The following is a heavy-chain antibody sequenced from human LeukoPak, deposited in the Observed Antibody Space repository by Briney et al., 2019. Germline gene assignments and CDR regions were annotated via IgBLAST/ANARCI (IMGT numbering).Heavy chain of an antibody. J-gene: IGHJ3*02. CDR1: RGSISNYW. D-gene: IGHD5-24*01. V-gene: IGHV4-4*07. Sequence: PSETLSLTCTVSRGSISNYWWSWIRQAAGKGLEWIGRVYPSGTTHYNPSLQSRVTLSVDTSKNQFSLKLSSVTAADTAVYYCARAPGGWLIDAFDIWGQGTMVTVSS. CDR2: VYPSGTT. CDR3: ARAPGGWLIDAFDI.